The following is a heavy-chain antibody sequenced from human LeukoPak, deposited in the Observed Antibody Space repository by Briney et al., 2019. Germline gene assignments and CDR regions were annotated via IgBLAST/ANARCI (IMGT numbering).Heavy chain of an antibody. CDR2: TYYRSKWYY. CDR3: ARDPDSSGWFGLDY. J-gene: IGHJ4*02. D-gene: IGHD6-19*01. Sequence: SQTLSLTCAISGDSVSTNGAAWNWIRQSPSRGLEWLGRTYYRSKWYYDYPASVKGRTTINPDTSKNQFSLQLNSVTPEDTAVYYCARDPDSSGWFGLDYWGQRILVTVSS. CDR1: GDSVSTNGAA. V-gene: IGHV6-1*01.